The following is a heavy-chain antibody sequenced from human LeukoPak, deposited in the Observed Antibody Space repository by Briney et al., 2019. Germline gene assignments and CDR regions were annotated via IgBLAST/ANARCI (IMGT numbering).Heavy chain of an antibody. D-gene: IGHD3-16*02. Sequence: PSQTLSLTCTVSGGSISSGGYYWSWIRQHPGKGLEWIGYIYYSVSTYYNPSLKSRVTISVDTSKNQFSLKLSSVTAADTAVYYCARDRIMITFGGVIVPWGLDYWGQGTLVTVSS. J-gene: IGHJ4*02. V-gene: IGHV4-31*03. CDR3: ARDRIMITFGGVIVPWGLDY. CDR2: IYYSVST. CDR1: GGSISSGGYY.